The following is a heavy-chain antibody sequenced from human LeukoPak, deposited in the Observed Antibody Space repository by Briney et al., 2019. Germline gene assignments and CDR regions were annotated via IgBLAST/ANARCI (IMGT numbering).Heavy chain of an antibody. CDR2: IYYSGST. D-gene: IGHD3-10*01. V-gene: IGHV4-59*12. CDR1: GGSISSYY. J-gene: IGHJ4*02. Sequence: SETLSLTCTVSGGSISSYYWSWIRQPAGKGLEWIGYIYYSGSTTYNPSLKSRITISLDTSKNQFSLKLNSVTAADTAIYYCAGDYTLRSYRFDYWGQGTLVTVSS. CDR3: AGDYTLRSYRFDY.